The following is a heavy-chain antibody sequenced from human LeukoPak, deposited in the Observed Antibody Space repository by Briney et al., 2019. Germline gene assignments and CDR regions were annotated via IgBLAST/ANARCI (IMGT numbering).Heavy chain of an antibody. J-gene: IGHJ4*02. CDR2: IWYDGSNK. Sequence: PGRSLRLSCAASGFTFSSYGMHWVRQAPGKGLEWVAVIWYDGSNKYYADSVKGRFTISRDNAKNSLYLQMNSLRAEDTAVYYCARAYQLQYFDYWGQGTLVTVSS. D-gene: IGHD2-2*01. CDR3: ARAYQLQYFDY. CDR1: GFTFSSYG. V-gene: IGHV3-33*03.